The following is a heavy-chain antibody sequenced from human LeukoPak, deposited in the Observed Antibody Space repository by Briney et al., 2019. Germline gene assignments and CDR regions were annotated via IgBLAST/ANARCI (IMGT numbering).Heavy chain of an antibody. V-gene: IGHV1-2*02. CDR3: ATLTHDIKYRLYPT. Sequence: ASVKVSCKASEYTFTGYYMHWVRQAPGQGLEWMGWINPNSGGTNYAQKFQGRVTMTRDTSISTAYMELSRLRSDDTAVYYCATLTHDIKYRLYPTWGQGTLVTVSS. D-gene: IGHD2-2*01. CDR2: INPNSGGT. J-gene: IGHJ5*02. CDR1: EYTFTGYY.